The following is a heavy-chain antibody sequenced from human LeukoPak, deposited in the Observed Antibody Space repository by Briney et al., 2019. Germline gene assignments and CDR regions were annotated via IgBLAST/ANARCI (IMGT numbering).Heavy chain of an antibody. CDR3: AKGQELDDGVFDS. J-gene: IGHJ4*02. Sequence: QAGGSLRLSCAASGFTFSSIAMTWVRQAPGKGLEWVSSIRSNGDTKYNADSVKGRFTISRDNSKNTLYLQMNSLRVEDTAIYYCAKGQELDDGVFDSWGQGTLVTVSS. CDR2: IRSNGDTK. CDR1: GFTFSSIA. D-gene: IGHD1-1*01. V-gene: IGHV3-23*01.